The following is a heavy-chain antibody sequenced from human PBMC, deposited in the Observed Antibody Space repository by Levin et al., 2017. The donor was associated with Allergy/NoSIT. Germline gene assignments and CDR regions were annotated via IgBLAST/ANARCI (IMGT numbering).Heavy chain of an antibody. CDR2: INHSGST. CDR1: GGSFSGYY. J-gene: IGHJ4*02. V-gene: IGHV4-34*01. D-gene: IGHD4-17*01. CDR3: ASLDDYGDYAPDY. Sequence: SETLSLTCAVYGGSFSGYYWSWIRQPPGKGLEWIGEINHSGSTNYNPSLKSRVTISVDTSKNQFSLKLSSVTAADTAVYYCASLDDYGDYAPDYWGQGTLVTVSS.